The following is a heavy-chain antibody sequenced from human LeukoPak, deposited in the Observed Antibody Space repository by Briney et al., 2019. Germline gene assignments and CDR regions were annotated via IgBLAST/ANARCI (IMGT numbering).Heavy chain of an antibody. J-gene: IGHJ4*02. CDR3: ARELKVGNTGYYFDY. CDR2: IYYSGST. CDR1: RDSISDYY. D-gene: IGHD2/OR15-2a*01. V-gene: IGHV4-59*01. Sequence: SETLSLTCTVSRDSISDYYWSWIRQPPGERLEWIGYIYYSGSTYYNPSLKSRVTISLDTSKNQFSLNLNSVTAADTAVYYCARELKVGNTGYYFDYWGQGTLVTVSS.